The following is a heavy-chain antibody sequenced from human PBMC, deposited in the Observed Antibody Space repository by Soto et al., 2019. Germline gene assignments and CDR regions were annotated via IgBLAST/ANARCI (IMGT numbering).Heavy chain of an antibody. D-gene: IGHD2-15*01. V-gene: IGHV1-69*13. J-gene: IGHJ4*02. CDR3: ARESRYCSGGSCYFLAGLAY. Sequence: SVKVSCKASGGTFSSYAISWVRQAPGQGLEWMGGIIPIFGTANYAQKFQGRVTITADESTSTAYMELSSLRSEDTAVYYCARESRYCSGGSCYFLAGLAYWGQGTLVTVSS. CDR2: IIPIFGTA. CDR1: GGTFSSYA.